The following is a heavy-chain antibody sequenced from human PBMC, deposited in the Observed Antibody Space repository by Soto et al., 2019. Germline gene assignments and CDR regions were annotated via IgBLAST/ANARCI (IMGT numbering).Heavy chain of an antibody. V-gene: IGHV4-59*01. CDR2: IYYSGST. CDR3: ARGVHCTNGVCYPGPAPFDY. CDR1: GGSISSYY. J-gene: IGHJ4*02. D-gene: IGHD2-8*01. Sequence: SETLSLTCTVSGGSISSYYWSWIRQPPGKGLEWIGYIYYSGSTNYNPSLKSRVTISVDTSKNQFSLKLSSVTAADTAVYYCARGVHCTNGVCYPGPAPFDYWGQGTPVTAPQ.